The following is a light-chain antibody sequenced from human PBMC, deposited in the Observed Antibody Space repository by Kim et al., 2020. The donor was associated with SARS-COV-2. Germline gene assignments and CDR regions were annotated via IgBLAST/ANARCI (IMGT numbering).Light chain of an antibody. CDR2: EVT. V-gene: IGLV2-14*01. CDR1: NNVVSGYNV. CDR3: SSYTGAGTVI. J-gene: IGLJ2*01. Sequence: GQSVTISCTGTNNVVSGYNVVSWYQQHPGKAPQLMVHEVTNRPSGVSNRFSGSKSGNTASLTISGLQAEDEADYYCSSYTGAGTVIFGGGTRLTVL.